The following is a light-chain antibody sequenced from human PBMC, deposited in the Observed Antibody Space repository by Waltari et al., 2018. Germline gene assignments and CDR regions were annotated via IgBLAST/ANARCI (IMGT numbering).Light chain of an antibody. V-gene: IGKV3-11*01. Sequence: EIVLTQSPATLSLSPGKRATLSCRASQSVGSYLAWYQQRPGQAPRLLIYDASSRATDIPARFSGSGSGTDFTLTISSLEPEDFAIYYCQQRSNWKGLTFGGGTRVEIK. CDR2: DAS. J-gene: IGKJ4*01. CDR1: QSVGSY. CDR3: QQRSNWKGLT.